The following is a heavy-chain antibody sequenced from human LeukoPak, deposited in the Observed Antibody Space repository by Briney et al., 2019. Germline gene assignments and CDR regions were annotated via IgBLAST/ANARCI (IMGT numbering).Heavy chain of an antibody. J-gene: IGHJ1*01. CDR3: ARGYSTSWGDFQY. CDR1: GFTFDDYG. D-gene: IGHD2-2*01. Sequence: GGSLRLSCAASGFTFDDYGMSWVRQAPGKGLEWISGVNWNGGSTGYADSVKGRFTISRDNAKNSLYLQMNSLTSEDTAVYYCARGYSTSWGDFQYWGQGSLVTVSS. V-gene: IGHV3-20*04. CDR2: VNWNGGST.